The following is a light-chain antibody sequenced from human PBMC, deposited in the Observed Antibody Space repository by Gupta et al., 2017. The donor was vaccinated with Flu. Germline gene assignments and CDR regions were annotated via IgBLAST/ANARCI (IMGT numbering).Light chain of an antibody. J-gene: IGKJ2*03. CDR1: QSVSSY. CDR2: DAS. V-gene: IGKV3-11*01. Sequence: EIVLTQSPATLSLSPGERATLSCRASQSVSSYLAWYQQKPGQAPRLLIYDASNRATGIPARFSGGGWGTDFTLTISSLEPEDFAVYYCQQRSNWPPYSFGQGTKLEIK. CDR3: QQRSNWPPYS.